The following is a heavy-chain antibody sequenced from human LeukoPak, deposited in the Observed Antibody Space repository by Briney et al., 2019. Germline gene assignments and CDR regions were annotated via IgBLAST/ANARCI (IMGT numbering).Heavy chain of an antibody. J-gene: IGHJ3*02. Sequence: ASVKVSCKASGYTFTSYGISWVRQAPGQGLEWMGWISAYNGNTNYAQKLQGRVTMTRDTSTSTVYMELSSLRSEDTAVYYCARDIYCTAGGCYAFDIWGQGTMVTVSS. V-gene: IGHV1-18*01. CDR1: GYTFTSYG. CDR3: ARDIYCTAGGCYAFDI. D-gene: IGHD2-8*01. CDR2: ISAYNGNT.